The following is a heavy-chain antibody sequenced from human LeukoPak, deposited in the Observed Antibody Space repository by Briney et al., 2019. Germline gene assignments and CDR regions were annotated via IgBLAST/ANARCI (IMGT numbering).Heavy chain of an antibody. D-gene: IGHD1-26*01. CDR1: GYSFSGYY. CDR2: INSNSGSP. V-gene: IGHV1-2*02. Sequence: ASVQVSCKASGYSFSGYYIHWVRQAPGQALEWLGLINSNSGSPYSPQKFQDRVTMTRDTSISTAYMELSSLRSDDTAIYYCARRAVKWEIPGRYHFDLWGQGTLVTVSS. CDR3: ARRAVKWEIPGRYHFDL. J-gene: IGHJ4*02.